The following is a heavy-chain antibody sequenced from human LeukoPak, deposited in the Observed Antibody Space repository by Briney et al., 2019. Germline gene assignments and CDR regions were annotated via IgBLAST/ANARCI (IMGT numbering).Heavy chain of an antibody. CDR2: IDARSGIT. J-gene: IGHJ3*02. Sequence: PGGSLRLSGATSGFTFTIFGINWLRQAPGKGPEWVSYIDARSGITYYADSVQGRFTISRDNSKNTLYLQMNSLRAEDTAVYYCAKDLLELTRAFDIWGQGTMVTVSS. CDR1: GFTFTIFG. D-gene: IGHD1-7*01. V-gene: IGHV3-48*01. CDR3: AKDLLELTRAFDI.